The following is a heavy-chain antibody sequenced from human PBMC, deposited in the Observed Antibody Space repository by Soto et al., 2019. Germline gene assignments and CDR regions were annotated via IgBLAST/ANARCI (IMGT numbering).Heavy chain of an antibody. V-gene: IGHV3-7*01. J-gene: IGHJ4*02. Sequence: EVQLVDSGGALVQPGESLRLSCAASGFTFSDYFMTWVRQAPGKGLEWVATIKQDGNERYYVDSVKGRFTISRDNAKNSLYLQMNALSAEDTAVYCAIGHRLGCWGQGTLVTVSS. CDR1: GFTFSDYF. CDR2: IKQDGNER. CDR3: AIGHRLGC. D-gene: IGHD6-19*01.